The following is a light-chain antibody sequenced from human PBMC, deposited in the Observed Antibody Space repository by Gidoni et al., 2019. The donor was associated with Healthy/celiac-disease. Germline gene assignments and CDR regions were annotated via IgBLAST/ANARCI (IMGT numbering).Light chain of an antibody. CDR2: WAS. Sequence: DIVMTQSPDSLAVSLGERATINCKSSPSVLYSSNNKNYLAWYQQKPGQPPKLLIYWASTRESGVPDRVSGSGSGTDFTLTISSLQAEDVAVYYCQQYYSTPPWTFGQGTKVEIK. V-gene: IGKV4-1*01. CDR3: QQYYSTPPWT. CDR1: PSVLYSSNNKNY. J-gene: IGKJ1*01.